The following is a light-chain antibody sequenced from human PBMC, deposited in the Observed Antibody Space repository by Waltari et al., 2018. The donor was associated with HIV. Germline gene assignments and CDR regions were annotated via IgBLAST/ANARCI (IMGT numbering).Light chain of an antibody. CDR2: GDN. J-gene: IGLJ3*02. Sequence: QSVLTQPPSVSGAPGQRVTISCTGSSSNIGARFDVHWYQQLPGTAPKPLIYGDNNRPSGVPDRFSGSKSGTSAITGLQAEDEADYYCQSYDSSLSGSVFGGGTKLTVL. CDR1: SSNIGARFD. V-gene: IGLV1-40*01. CDR3: QSYDSSLSGSV.